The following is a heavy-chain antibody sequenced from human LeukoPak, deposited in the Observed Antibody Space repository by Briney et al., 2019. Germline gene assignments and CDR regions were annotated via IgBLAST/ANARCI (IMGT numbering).Heavy chain of an antibody. J-gene: IGHJ6*02. V-gene: IGHV1-18*01. CDR1: GYTFTYYG. D-gene: IGHD6-25*01. CDR2: ISGYNGNT. CDR3: ARDLYPSLEAADPRGGMDV. Sequence: GASVKVSCKTSGYTFTYYGVIWVRQAPGQGLEWMGWISGYNGNTKYAEKFQDRVSMSRDSSTGTAYMEVRSLTSDDTTVSYCARDLYPSLEAADPRGGMDVWGQGTTVTVSS.